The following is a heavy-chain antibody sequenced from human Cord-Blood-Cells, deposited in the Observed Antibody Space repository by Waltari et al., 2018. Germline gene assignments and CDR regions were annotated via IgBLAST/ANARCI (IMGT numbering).Heavy chain of an antibody. CDR3: ARIRWPRGYSYGFDY. Sequence: QVTLKESGPALVKPTQTLTPTRTFSGSSLSTSGMRVSWIRQPPGKALEWLARIDWDDDKFYSTSLKTRLTISKDTSKNQVVLTMTNMDPVDTATYYCARIRWPRGYSYGFDYWGQGTLVTVSS. CDR1: GSSLSTSGMR. CDR2: IDWDDDK. V-gene: IGHV2-70*04. D-gene: IGHD5-18*01. J-gene: IGHJ4*02.